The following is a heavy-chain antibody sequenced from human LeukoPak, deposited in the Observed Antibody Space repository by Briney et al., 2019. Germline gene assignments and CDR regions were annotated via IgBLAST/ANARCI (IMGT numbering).Heavy chain of an antibody. Sequence: PSETLSLTCTVSGGSISSYNWSWIRQPPGKGLEWIGYIYYSGNTKYNPSLKSRVTISVDTSKNQFSLKLSSVSAADTAVYYCARVLADSNGWYHFDYWGQGTLVTVSS. V-gene: IGHV4-59*01. D-gene: IGHD6-19*01. CDR2: IYYSGNT. CDR1: GGSISSYN. CDR3: ARVLADSNGWYHFDY. J-gene: IGHJ4*02.